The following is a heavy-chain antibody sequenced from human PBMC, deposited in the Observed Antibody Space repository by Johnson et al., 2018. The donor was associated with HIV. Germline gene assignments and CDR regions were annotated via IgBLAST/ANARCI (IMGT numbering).Heavy chain of an antibody. Sequence: QVQLVESWGGVVQPGRSLRLSCAASGFTFSSYGMHWVRQAPGKGLEWVAVIWYDGSTTNYADSVKGRFTIARDNARNTLDLQMNSLRAEDTAVYCCAREGTGNAFDIWGQGTMVTVSS. CDR3: AREGTGNAFDI. CDR1: GFTFSSYG. J-gene: IGHJ3*02. CDR2: IWYDGSTT. V-gene: IGHV3-33*01. D-gene: IGHD7-27*01.